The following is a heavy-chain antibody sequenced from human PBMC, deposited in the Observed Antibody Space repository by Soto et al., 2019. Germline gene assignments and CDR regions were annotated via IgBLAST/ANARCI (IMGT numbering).Heavy chain of an antibody. CDR3: ARANNYDYFWGSYLTYYQSYGMDV. V-gene: IGHV4-34*01. J-gene: IGHJ6*02. Sequence: KPSETLSLTCAVYGGSFSGYYWSWIRQPPGKGLEWIGEINHSGSTNYNPSLRSRVTISVDTSKNQFSLRVNSVTAADTAVYYFARANNYDYFWGSYLTYYQSYGMDVWGQGTTVTVSS. D-gene: IGHD3-16*02. CDR2: INHSGST. CDR1: GGSFSGYY.